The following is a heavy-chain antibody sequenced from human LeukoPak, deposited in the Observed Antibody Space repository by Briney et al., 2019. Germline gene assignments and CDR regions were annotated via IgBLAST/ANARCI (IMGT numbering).Heavy chain of an antibody. Sequence: GGSLRLSCAASGFTFSSYAMHWVRQAPGKGVERVAVISYDGSNKYYADSVKGRFTISRDNSKNTLYLQMNSLRAEDTAVYYCARDPVVPAARGVNYFDYWGQGTLVTVSS. CDR3: ARDPVVPAARGVNYFDY. CDR1: GFTFSSYA. D-gene: IGHD2-2*01. CDR2: ISYDGSNK. J-gene: IGHJ4*02. V-gene: IGHV3-30*04.